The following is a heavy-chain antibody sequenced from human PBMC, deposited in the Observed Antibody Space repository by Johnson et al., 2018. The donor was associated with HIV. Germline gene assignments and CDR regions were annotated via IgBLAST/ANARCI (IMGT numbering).Heavy chain of an antibody. Sequence: QVQLVESGGGVVQPGRSLRLSCAASGFTFSSYGMHWVRQAPGKWLEWVSAISGSGGSTYYAESVKGRVPISRDNSKNTLYLQMNSLRAEDTAVYYCASRGSGGSWAPGAFDIWGQGTMVTVSS. CDR2: ISGSGGST. CDR1: GFTFSSYG. D-gene: IGHD2-15*01. J-gene: IGHJ3*02. CDR3: ASRGSGGSWAPGAFDI. V-gene: IGHV3-NL1*01.